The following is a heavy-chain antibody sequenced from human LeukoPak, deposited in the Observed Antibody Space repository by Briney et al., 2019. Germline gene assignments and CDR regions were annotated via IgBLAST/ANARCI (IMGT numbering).Heavy chain of an antibody. J-gene: IGHJ4*02. CDR2: IYHSGST. Sequence: KASQTLSLTCAVSGGSISSGGYSWSWMRQPPGKGLEWIGYIYHSGSTYYNPSLKSRVTISVDRSKNQFSLKLSSVTAADTAVYYCARTYGDYGGFDYWGQGTLVTVSS. V-gene: IGHV4-30-2*01. CDR3: ARTYGDYGGFDY. D-gene: IGHD4-17*01. CDR1: GGSISSGGYS.